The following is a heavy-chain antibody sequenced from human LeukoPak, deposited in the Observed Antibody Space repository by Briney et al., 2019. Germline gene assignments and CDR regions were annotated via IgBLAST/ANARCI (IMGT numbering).Heavy chain of an antibody. D-gene: IGHD6-19*01. J-gene: IGHJ4*02. CDR2: ISSSSSYI. V-gene: IGHV3-21*01. CDR1: GLTFSSYS. Sequence: GGSLRLSCAASGLTFSSYSMNWVRQAPGKGLEWVSSISSSSSYIYYADSVKGRFTISRDNAKNSLYLQMNSLRAEDTAVYYCAREWQWLGFCDYWGQGTLVTVSS. CDR3: AREWQWLGFCDY.